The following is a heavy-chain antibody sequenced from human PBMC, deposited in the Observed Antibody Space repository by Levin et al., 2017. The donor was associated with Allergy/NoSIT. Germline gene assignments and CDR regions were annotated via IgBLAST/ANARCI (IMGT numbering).Heavy chain of an antibody. D-gene: IGHD6-13*01. J-gene: IGHJ1*01. CDR3: AKMEQQLVQGTFQE. CDR2: IVGSGSAT. V-gene: IGHV3-23*01. CDR1: GFTSGYFA. Sequence: GESLKISCATSGFTSGYFAMSWVRQSPGKGLEWVSSIVGSGSATYYTDSVRGRFTISRDESKKTVYLQMNNLSADDTALYYCAKMEQQLVQGTFQEWGQGTLVTVSS.